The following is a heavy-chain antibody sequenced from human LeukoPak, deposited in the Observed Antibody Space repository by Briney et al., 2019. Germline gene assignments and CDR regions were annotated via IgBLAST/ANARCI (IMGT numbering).Heavy chain of an antibody. J-gene: IGHJ4*02. CDR3: ARDNGWSADF. D-gene: IGHD2-15*01. CDR1: GFTFSRHW. CDR2: IKQDGSAK. Sequence: PGGSLRLSCAASGFTFSRHWMYWVRQAPGKGLEWVANIKQDGSAKPYVDSVKARFTISRDNAKNSLFLQMNSLRVEDTAVYYCARDNGWSADFWGQGTLVTVSS. V-gene: IGHV3-7*03.